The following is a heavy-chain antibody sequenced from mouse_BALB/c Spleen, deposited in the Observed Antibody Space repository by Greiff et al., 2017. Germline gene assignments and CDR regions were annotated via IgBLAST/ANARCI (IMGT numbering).Heavy chain of an antibody. CDR3: ARSGRYDAMDY. CDR2: ISSGSSTI. V-gene: IGHV5-17*02. D-gene: IGHD3-2*02. CDR1: GFTFSSFG. Sequence: EVQGVESGGGLVQPGGSRKLSCAASGFTFSSFGMHWVRQAPEKGLEWVAYISSGSSTIYYADTVKGRFTISRDNPKNTLFLQMTSLRSEDTAMYYCARSGRYDAMDYWGQGTSVTVSS. J-gene: IGHJ4*01.